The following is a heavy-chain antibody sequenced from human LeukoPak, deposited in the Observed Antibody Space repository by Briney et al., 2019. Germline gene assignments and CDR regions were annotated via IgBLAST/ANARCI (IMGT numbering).Heavy chain of an antibody. J-gene: IGHJ2*01. Sequence: PGGSLRLSCAASGLTFSTYSMSWVRQAPGKGLECVANINQDGSEKYYVDSVKGRFTISRDNAKNSLYLQMNSLRAEDTAVYYCARGWWYFGLWGRGTLVTVSS. CDR1: GLTFSTYS. V-gene: IGHV3-7*01. CDR2: INQDGSEK. D-gene: IGHD6-13*01. CDR3: ARGWWYFGL.